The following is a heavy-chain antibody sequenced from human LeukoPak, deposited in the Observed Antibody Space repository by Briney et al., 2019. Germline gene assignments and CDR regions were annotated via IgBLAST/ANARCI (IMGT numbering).Heavy chain of an antibody. CDR3: ARDRGYSGYDYFDY. D-gene: IGHD5-12*01. CDR1: GGSISTYY. V-gene: IGHV4-4*07. J-gene: IGHJ4*02. CDR2: IYTSGST. Sequence: SGTLSLTCTVSGGSISTYYWSWIRQPAGKGLEWIGRIYTSGSTNYNPSLKSRGTMSVDTSKNQFSLKLSSVTAADTAVYYCARDRGYSGYDYFDYWGQGTLVTVSS.